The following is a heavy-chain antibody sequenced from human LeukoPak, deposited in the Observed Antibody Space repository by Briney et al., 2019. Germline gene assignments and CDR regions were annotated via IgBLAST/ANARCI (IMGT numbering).Heavy chain of an antibody. CDR1: GYTFTGYY. CDR3: ARDGNYYDSSGYPDP. V-gene: IGHV1-2*02. CDR2: INPNSGGT. D-gene: IGHD3-22*01. J-gene: IGHJ5*02. Sequence: ASVKVSCKASGYTFTGYYMHWVRQAPGQGLEWMGWINPNSGGTNYAQKLQGRVTMTTDTSTSTAYMELRSLRSDDTAVYYCARDGNYYDSSGYPDPWGQGTLVTVSS.